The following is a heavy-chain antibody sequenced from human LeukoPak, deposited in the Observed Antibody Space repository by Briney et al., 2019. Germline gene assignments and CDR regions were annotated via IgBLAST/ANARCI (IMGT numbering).Heavy chain of an antibody. CDR3: ARGFSTGPHAFDI. CDR2: IIPILGIA. Sequence: SVKVSCKASGGTSSSYAISWVRQAPGQGLEWMGRIIPILGIANYAQKFQGRVTITADKSTSTAYMELSSLRSEDTAVYYCARGFSTGPHAFDIWGQGTMVTVSS. D-gene: IGHD3-10*01. CDR1: GGTSSSYA. V-gene: IGHV1-69*04. J-gene: IGHJ3*02.